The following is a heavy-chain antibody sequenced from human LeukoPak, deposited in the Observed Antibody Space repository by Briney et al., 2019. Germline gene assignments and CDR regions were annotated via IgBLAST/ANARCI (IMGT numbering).Heavy chain of an antibody. D-gene: IGHD4-11*01. CDR2: IYHTGRA. CDR1: GYSINSGYY. J-gene: IGHJ4*01. Sequence: SETLSLTCSVSGYSINSGYYWAWIRQPPGKGLEWIAIIYHTGRAYYNPSLKSRVTISVDTSKNQFFLKLNSVIAADAAFYFCSRVAPGYSNYWSFYFEWWGQEPWSPSP. V-gene: IGHV4-38-2*02. CDR3: SRVAPGYSNYWSFYFEW.